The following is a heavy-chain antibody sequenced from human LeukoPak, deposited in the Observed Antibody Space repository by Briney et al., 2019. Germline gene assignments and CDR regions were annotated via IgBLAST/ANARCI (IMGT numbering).Heavy chain of an antibody. CDR1: GFTFSSYG. V-gene: IGHV3-30*02. J-gene: IGHJ5*02. CDR3: AKVGARGSSTGWFDP. D-gene: IGHD7-27*01. Sequence: PGGSLRLSCAASGFTFSSYGMHWVRQAPGKGLEWVAFIRYDGSNKYYADSVKGRFTISRDNSKNTLYLQMNSLRAEDTAVYYCAKVGARGSSTGWFDPWGQGTLVTVSS. CDR2: IRYDGSNK.